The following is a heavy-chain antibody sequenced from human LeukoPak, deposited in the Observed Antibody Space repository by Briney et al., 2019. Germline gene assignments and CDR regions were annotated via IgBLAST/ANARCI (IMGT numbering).Heavy chain of an antibody. Sequence: SETLSLTCTVSGGSISSYYWSWIRQPPGKGLEWIGYIHYSGSTNYNPSLKSRVTISVDTSKNQFSLKLSSVTAADTAVYYCARDEGLYCTNGVCFGHWGQGTLVTVSS. CDR2: IHYSGST. D-gene: IGHD2-8*01. V-gene: IGHV4-59*01. CDR1: GGSISSYY. J-gene: IGHJ4*02. CDR3: ARDEGLYCTNGVCFGH.